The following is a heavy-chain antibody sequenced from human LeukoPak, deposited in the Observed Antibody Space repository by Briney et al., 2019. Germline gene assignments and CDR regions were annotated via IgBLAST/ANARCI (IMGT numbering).Heavy chain of an antibody. J-gene: IGHJ6*03. CDR2: INHSGST. V-gene: IGHV4-34*01. Sequence: SETLSLTCAVYGGSFSGYYWSWIRQPPGKGLEWIGEINHSGSTNCNPSLKSRVTISVDTSKNQFSLKLSSVTAADTAVYYCARAHDFWSKKAGYYYYMDVWGKGTTVTVSS. CDR3: ARAHDFWSKKAGYYYYMDV. D-gene: IGHD3-3*01. CDR1: GGSFSGYY.